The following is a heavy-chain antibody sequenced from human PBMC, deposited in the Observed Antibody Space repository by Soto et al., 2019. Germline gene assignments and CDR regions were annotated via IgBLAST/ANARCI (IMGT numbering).Heavy chain of an antibody. CDR2: ISSSGSTI. D-gene: IGHD3-10*01. CDR1: GFTFSDYY. J-gene: IGHJ6*02. Sequence: GGSLRLSCAASGFTFSDYYMSWIRQAPGKGLEWVSYISSSGSTIYYADSVKGRFTISRDNAKNSLYLQMNSLRAEDTAVYYCARDAYGSGSYLIYYYYYGMDVWGQGTTVTVS. CDR3: ARDAYGSGSYLIYYYYYGMDV. V-gene: IGHV3-11*01.